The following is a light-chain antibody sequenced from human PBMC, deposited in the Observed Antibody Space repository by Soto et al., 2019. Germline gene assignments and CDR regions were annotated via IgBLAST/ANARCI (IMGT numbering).Light chain of an antibody. V-gene: IGKV3-15*01. CDR1: QSVSSN. Sequence: EIVMTQSPATLSVSPGERATRTCRASQSVSSNLAWYQQKPGQAPRLLIYGASTRATGIPARISGSGSGTEFTLTISSLQSEDFAIYYCQQYDEWPPSYTFGQGTKLEI. J-gene: IGKJ2*01. CDR2: GAS. CDR3: QQYDEWPPSYT.